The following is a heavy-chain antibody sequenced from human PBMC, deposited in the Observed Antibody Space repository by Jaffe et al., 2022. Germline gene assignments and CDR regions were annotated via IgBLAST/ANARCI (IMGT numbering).Heavy chain of an antibody. V-gene: IGHV3-66*02. CDR3: ARDVGKPSDY. CDR2: IWTGGST. CDR1: GFTVNSYY. Sequence: EVQVVESGGGLVQPGGSLRLSCAASGFTVNSYYMSWVRQAPGKGLEWVSVIWTGGSTSYADSVKGRFTISRDNSKNTVSLQMNSLRAEDTAVYYCARDVGKPSDYWGQGTLVTVSS. J-gene: IGHJ4*02. D-gene: IGHD1-26*01.